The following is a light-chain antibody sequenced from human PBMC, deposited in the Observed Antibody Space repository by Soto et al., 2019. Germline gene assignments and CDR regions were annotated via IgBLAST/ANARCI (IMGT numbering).Light chain of an antibody. CDR2: GAS. CDR1: QSVSSN. J-gene: IGKJ3*01. Sequence: EIVMTQSPATLSVSPGERATLSCRASQSVSSNLAWYQQKPGQAPRLLIYGASTRATGIPARFSGSGSGTEFTLTISSLHSEDFAVYYCQQADTFGPGTKVDIK. V-gene: IGKV3-15*01. CDR3: QQADT.